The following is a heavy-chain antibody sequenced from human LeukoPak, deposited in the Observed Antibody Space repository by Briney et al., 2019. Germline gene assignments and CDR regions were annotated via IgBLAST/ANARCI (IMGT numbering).Heavy chain of an antibody. Sequence: GGSLRLSCAASGFTFSNSWMSWVRQAPRKGLESVATLWPDGSEVHYMDSVKGRFTNSRDNAENSPHLQMNSLRVDVTALYYCAKLLGRVTTYDYWGQGTLVTVSS. V-gene: IGHV3-7*01. CDR2: LWPDGSEV. CDR1: GFTFSNSW. D-gene: IGHD4-11*01. CDR3: AKLLGRVTTYDY. J-gene: IGHJ4*02.